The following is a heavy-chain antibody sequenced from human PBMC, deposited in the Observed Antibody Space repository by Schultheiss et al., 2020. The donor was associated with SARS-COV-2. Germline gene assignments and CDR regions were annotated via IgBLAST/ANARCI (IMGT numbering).Heavy chain of an antibody. CDR2: ISYDGSNK. Sequence: GGSLRLSCAASGFTFSSYGMHCVRQAPGKGLEWVAVISYDGSNKYYADSVKGRFTISRDNSKDTLYLQMNSLRADDTAVYYCAKAGDTSGYPIDYWGQGTLVTVSS. V-gene: IGHV3-30*18. D-gene: IGHD3-22*01. CDR3: AKAGDTSGYPIDY. CDR1: GFTFSSYG. J-gene: IGHJ4*02.